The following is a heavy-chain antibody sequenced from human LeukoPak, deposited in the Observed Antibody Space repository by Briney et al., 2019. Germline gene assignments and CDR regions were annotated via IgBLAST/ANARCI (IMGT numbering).Heavy chain of an antibody. CDR2: INHSGST. V-gene: IGHV4-34*01. J-gene: IGHJ4*02. CDR3: ARGVVAATFDY. CDR1: GGSFSGYY. D-gene: IGHD2-15*01. Sequence: SETLSLTCAVYGGSFSGYYWSWIRQPPGKGLEWIGEINHSGSTNYNPSLKSRVTISVDTSKNQFSLKLSSVTAADTAVYYCARGVVAATFDYWGQGTLVTVSS.